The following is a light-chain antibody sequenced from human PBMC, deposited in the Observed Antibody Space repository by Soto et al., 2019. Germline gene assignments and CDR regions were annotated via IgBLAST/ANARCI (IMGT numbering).Light chain of an antibody. V-gene: IGKV3-15*01. CDR2: GAS. J-gene: IGKJ2*01. Sequence: EIVMTQSPATLSVSPGERATLSCRASQSVSSNLAWYQQKPGQAPRLLIYGASTRATGIPARFSGSGSGTEFTLTISSLQSEDFAVYYCQQYSSYPFSFGRGTKLQIK. CDR3: QQYSSYPFS. CDR1: QSVSSN.